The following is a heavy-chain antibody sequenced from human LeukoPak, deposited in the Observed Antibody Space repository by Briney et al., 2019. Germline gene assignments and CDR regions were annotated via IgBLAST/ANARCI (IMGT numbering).Heavy chain of an antibody. CDR1: GYTFTSYD. J-gene: IGHJ4*02. V-gene: IGHV1-8*01. CDR2: INPNSGNT. D-gene: IGHD3-10*01. Sequence: ASVKVSCKASGYTFTSYDINWGRQATGQGLEWMGWINPNSGNTGYAQKFQGRVTMTRNTSISTAYMELSSLRSEGTAVYYCARDRFGEFHWGQGTLVTVSS. CDR3: ARDRFGEFH.